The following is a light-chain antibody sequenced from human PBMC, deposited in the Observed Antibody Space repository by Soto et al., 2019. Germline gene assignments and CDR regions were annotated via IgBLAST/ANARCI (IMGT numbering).Light chain of an antibody. Sequence: QSALTQPASVSGSPGQSMTISCSGTSSDIGAYNYVSWYQQHPGKAPKLIIYDVSDRPSGVSNRFSGSKSGNTASLTISGLQTEDEAHYYCSSQAVSSTLVFGGGTKVTVL. J-gene: IGLJ2*01. V-gene: IGLV2-14*01. CDR1: SSDIGAYNY. CDR2: DVS. CDR3: SSQAVSSTLV.